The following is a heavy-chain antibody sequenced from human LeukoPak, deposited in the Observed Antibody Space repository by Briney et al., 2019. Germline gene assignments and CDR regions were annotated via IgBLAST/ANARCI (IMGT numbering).Heavy chain of an antibody. D-gene: IGHD6-19*01. CDR2: INPNSGGT. Sequence: GASVKVSCKASGYTFIDYYMHWVRQAPGQGLEWMGWINPNSGGTDYAQKFQGRVTMTRDTSISTAYMELSRLRSDDTAVYYCARGGYNTGWGFDYWGQGTLVTVSS. CDR3: ARGGYNTGWGFDY. CDR1: GYTFIDYY. V-gene: IGHV1-2*02. J-gene: IGHJ4*02.